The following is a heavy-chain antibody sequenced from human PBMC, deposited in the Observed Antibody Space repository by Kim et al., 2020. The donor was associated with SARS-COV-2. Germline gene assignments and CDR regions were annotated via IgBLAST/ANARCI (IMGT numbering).Heavy chain of an antibody. CDR3: ARHLRAGFIAARPFYFDY. Sequence: SETLSLTCTVSGGSISSSSYYWGWIRQPPGKGLEWIGSIYYSGSTYYNPSLKSRVTISVDTSKNQFSLKLSSVTAADTAVYDCARHLRAGFIAARPFYFDYWGQGTLVTVSS. CDR2: IYYSGST. V-gene: IGHV4-39*01. J-gene: IGHJ4*02. D-gene: IGHD6-6*01. CDR1: GGSISSSSYY.